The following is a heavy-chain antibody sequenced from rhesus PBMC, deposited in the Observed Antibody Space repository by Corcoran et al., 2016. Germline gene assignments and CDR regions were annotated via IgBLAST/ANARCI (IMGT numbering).Heavy chain of an antibody. J-gene: IGHJ5-2*02. Sequence: EVQLVETGGGLVQPGGSLRLSCAASGFTFSSYARQWVRRAPGKGLEWISAINSGGCSTYYSDAVKGRFTISRDNSKNTLSPQMNSLRAEDTAVYYCAKNWNYDPKYNSLDVWGRGVLVTVSS. V-gene: IGHV3-103*01. CDR3: AKNWNYDPKYNSLDV. CDR1: GFTFSSYA. D-gene: IGHD1-26*01. CDR2: INSGGCST.